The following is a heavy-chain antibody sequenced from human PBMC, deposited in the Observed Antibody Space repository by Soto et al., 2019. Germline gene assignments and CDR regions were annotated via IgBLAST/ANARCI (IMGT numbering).Heavy chain of an antibody. CDR2: IWYDGSNK. CDR3: ARDPVPAAPMAPTGYYYYYYMDV. J-gene: IGHJ6*03. D-gene: IGHD2-2*01. V-gene: IGHV3-33*01. Sequence: GGSLRLSCAASGFTFSSYGMHWVRQAPGKGLEWVAVIWYDGSNKYYAYSVKGRFTISRDNSKNTLYLQMNSLRAEDTAVYYCARDPVPAAPMAPTGYYYYYYMDVWGKGTTVTVSS. CDR1: GFTFSSYG.